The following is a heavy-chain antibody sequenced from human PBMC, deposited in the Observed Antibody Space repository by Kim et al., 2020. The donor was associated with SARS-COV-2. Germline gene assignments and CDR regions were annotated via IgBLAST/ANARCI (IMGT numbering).Heavy chain of an antibody. V-gene: IGHV3-7*03. CDR1: GFTFSSYW. D-gene: IGHD2-21*01. Sequence: GGSLRLSCAASGFTFSSYWMNWVRQAPGKGLEWVSNISQGGSAKYYVDSVKGRFTISRDNAKNSLYLQMNSLRAEDTAVYYCARLQTSYCGGYCAVPDDFQHWGQGTLVTVSS. J-gene: IGHJ1*01. CDR3: ARLQTSYCGGYCAVPDDFQH. CDR2: ISQGGSAK.